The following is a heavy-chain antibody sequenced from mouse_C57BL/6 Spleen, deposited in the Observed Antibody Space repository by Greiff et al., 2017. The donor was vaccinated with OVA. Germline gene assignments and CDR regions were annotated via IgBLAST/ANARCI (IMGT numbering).Heavy chain of an antibody. V-gene: IGHV1-50*01. CDR2: IDPSDSYT. CDR3: ARRGERGPNYYAMDY. Sequence: QVQLQQPGAELVKPGASVKLSCKASGYTFTSYWMQWVKQRPGQGLEWIGEIDPSDSYTNYNQKFKGKATLTVDTSSSTAYMQLSSLTSEDSAVYYCARRGERGPNYYAMDYWGQGTSVTVSS. D-gene: IGHD4-1*01. CDR1: GYTFTSYW. J-gene: IGHJ4*01.